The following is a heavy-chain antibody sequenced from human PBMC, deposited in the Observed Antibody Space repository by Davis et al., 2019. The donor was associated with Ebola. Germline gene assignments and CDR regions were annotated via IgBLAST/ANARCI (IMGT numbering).Heavy chain of an antibody. J-gene: IGHJ4*02. Sequence: SETLSLTCAVYRGSFSAYYWSWIRQPPGKGLEWIGEINHSGSTNYNPSLKSRVTISVDTSKNQFSLKLSSVTAADTAVYYCARVRRGGDYFDYWGQGTLVTVSS. CDR3: ARVRRGGDYFDY. CDR2: INHSGST. V-gene: IGHV4-34*01. D-gene: IGHD2-21*01. CDR1: RGSFSAYY.